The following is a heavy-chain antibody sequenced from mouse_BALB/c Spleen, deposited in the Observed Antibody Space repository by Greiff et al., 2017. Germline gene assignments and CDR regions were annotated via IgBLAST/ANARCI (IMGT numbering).Heavy chain of an antibody. CDR2: IFPGTGTT. V-gene: IGHV1S132*01. CDR3: AIYYRYDRFAY. D-gene: IGHD2-14*01. CDR1: GYTFTSYW. J-gene: IGHJ3*01. Sequence: QVQLQQSGAELVKPGASVKLSCKPSGYTFTSYWIQWVKQRPGQGLGWIGEIFPGTGTTYYNEKFKGKATLTIDTSSSTAYMQLSSLTSEDSAVYFCAIYYRYDRFAYWGQGTLVTVSA.